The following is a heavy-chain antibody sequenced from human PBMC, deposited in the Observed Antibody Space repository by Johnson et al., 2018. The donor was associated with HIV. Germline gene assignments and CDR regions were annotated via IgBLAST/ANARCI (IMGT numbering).Heavy chain of an antibody. CDR1: GFTVSNNY. CDR2: IYSGGNT. V-gene: IGHV3-66*01. CDR3: ARDGNAGYFTNGVCYNDAFDI. Sequence: MLLVESGGGLVQPGESLRLSCAASGFTVSNNYMHWVRQAPGKGLEWVSVIYSGGNTYYADSVKGRFIISRDNFKNTLYLQMNSLRAEDTAVYYCARDGNAGYFTNGVCYNDAFDIWGQGIMVTVSS. D-gene: IGHD2-8*01. J-gene: IGHJ3*02.